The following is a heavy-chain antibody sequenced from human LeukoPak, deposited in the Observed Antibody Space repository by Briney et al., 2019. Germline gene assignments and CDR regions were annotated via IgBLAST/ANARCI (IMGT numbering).Heavy chain of an antibody. CDR3: ARVAYYGSGSLPFDY. Sequence: QPGGSLRFSCAASGFTFSSYWMSWVRQAPGKGLEWVANIKQDGSEKYYVDSVKGRFTISRDNAKNSLYLQMNSLRAEDTAVYYCARVAYYGSGSLPFDYWGQGTLVTVSS. D-gene: IGHD3-10*01. CDR2: IKQDGSEK. J-gene: IGHJ4*02. CDR1: GFTFSSYW. V-gene: IGHV3-7*01.